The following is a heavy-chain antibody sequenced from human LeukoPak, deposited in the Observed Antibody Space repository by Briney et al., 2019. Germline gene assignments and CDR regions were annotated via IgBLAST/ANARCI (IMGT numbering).Heavy chain of an antibody. CDR3: AKDLYIVIVTAAIDY. V-gene: IGHV3-30*02. Sequence: GGSLRLSCAASGFTFSSYGMHWVRQAPGKGLEWVAFLRYDGINKYYADSVKGRFTISRDNSKNTLYLQMNSLRAEDTAVYYCAKDLYIVIVTAAIDYWGQGTLVTVSS. D-gene: IGHD2-2*01. J-gene: IGHJ4*02. CDR1: GFTFSSYG. CDR2: LRYDGINK.